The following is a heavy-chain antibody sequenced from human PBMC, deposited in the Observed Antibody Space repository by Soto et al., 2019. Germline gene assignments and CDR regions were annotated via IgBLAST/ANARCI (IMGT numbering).Heavy chain of an antibody. Sequence: QITLKESGPTLVKPKQTLTLTCTFSGFSLTTSGVGVGWIRQPPGKGLEWLALIYRDDDKRYSPSLKTRLTITEYTSKNQVVLKMTNMDTVDTGTYYCARCHMFGEFDYWGQGTPVTVSS. CDR3: ARCHMFGEFDY. V-gene: IGHV2-5*02. CDR2: IYRDDDK. D-gene: IGHD3-10*02. J-gene: IGHJ4*02. CDR1: GFSLTTSGVG.